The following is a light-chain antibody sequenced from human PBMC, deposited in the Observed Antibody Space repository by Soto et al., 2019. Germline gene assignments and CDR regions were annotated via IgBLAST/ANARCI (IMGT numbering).Light chain of an antibody. V-gene: IGLV4-69*01. CDR1: SGHSSYA. CDR3: QTCGTGIRV. J-gene: IGLJ2*01. CDR2: LNSDGSH. Sequence: QLVLTKSPSASASLGASVKLTCTLSSGHSSYAIAWHQQQPEKGPRYLMKLNSDGSHSKGDGIPDRFSGSSSGAERYLTISSHQSEDEADYYCQTCGTGIRVFGGGTQLTVL.